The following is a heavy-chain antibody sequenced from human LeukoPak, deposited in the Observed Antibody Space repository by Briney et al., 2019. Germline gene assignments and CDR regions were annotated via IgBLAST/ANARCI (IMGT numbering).Heavy chain of an antibody. CDR2: ISDHESGSNE. CDR1: GFTFSSYA. Sequence: GGSLRLSCAASGFTFSSYAFHWVRQAPGKGLEWVALISDHESGSNEYYAASVKGRFTISRDNSRNTLYLQMNSLRAEDTAVYYCAKDGDLDFGVVILYYYYMDVWGKGTTVTVSS. D-gene: IGHD3-3*01. CDR3: AKDGDLDFGVVILYYYYMDV. V-gene: IGHV3-30-3*01. J-gene: IGHJ6*03.